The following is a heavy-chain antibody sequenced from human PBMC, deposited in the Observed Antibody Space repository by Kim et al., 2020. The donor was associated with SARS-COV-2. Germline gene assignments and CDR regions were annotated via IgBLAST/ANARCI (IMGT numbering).Heavy chain of an antibody. D-gene: IGHD5-18*01. V-gene: IGHV7-4-1*02. CDR3: ARPGYSYGYDFDY. Sequence: YAQGFTGRFVFSLDTSVSTAYLQISSLKAEDTAVYYCARPGYSYGYDFDYWGQGTLVTVSS. J-gene: IGHJ4*02.